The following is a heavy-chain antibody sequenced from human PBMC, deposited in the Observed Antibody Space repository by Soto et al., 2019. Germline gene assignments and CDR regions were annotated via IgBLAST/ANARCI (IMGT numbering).Heavy chain of an antibody. CDR2: ISYDGSNK. D-gene: IGHD6-19*01. Sequence: QVQLVESGGGVVQPGRSLRLSCAASGFTFSSYGMHWVRQAPGKGLEWVAVISYDGSNKYYADSVKGRFTISRDNSKKTLYLQMNSLRAEDTAVYYCAKELQWLVRGGYDYWGQGTLVTVSS. CDR3: AKELQWLVRGGYDY. J-gene: IGHJ4*02. CDR1: GFTFSSYG. V-gene: IGHV3-30*18.